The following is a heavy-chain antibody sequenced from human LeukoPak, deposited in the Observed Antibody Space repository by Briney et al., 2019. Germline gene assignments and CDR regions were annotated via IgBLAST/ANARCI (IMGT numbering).Heavy chain of an antibody. CDR3: ARRTIAAAGTDFDY. CDR1: GDSISSTSHY. J-gene: IGHJ4*02. D-gene: IGHD6-13*01. Sequence: SETLTLTCTVSGDSISSTSHYWGWIRQPPGKGLEWIGSIYYSGSTYYNPSLKSRVTISIDTSKNHFSLNLASMTAADTAFYYCARRTIAAAGTDFDYWGQGTLVTVSS. V-gene: IGHV4-39*02. CDR2: IYYSGST.